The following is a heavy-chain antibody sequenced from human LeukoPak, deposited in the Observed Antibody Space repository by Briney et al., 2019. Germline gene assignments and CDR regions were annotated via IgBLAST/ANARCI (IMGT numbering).Heavy chain of an antibody. J-gene: IGHJ4*02. CDR2: LNSDGSST. V-gene: IGHV3-74*01. D-gene: IGHD6-19*01. CDR1: GFTFSSYW. Sequence: GGSLGLSCAASGFTFSSYWMHWVRQAPGKGLVWVSRLNSDGSSTSYADSVKGRFTISRDNAMNTLYLQMNSLRAEDTAVYYCAREDSGAVALDYWGQGALVTVSS. CDR3: AREDSGAVALDY.